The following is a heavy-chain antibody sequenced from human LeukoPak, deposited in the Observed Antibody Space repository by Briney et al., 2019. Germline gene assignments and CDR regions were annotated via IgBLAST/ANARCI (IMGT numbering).Heavy chain of an antibody. J-gene: IGHJ6*03. CDR3: ARGSLGSGSLYYMDV. Sequence: KASETLSLTCTVSGGSISSSSYYWGWIRQPPGKGLEWIGSIYYSGSTFYNPSLKSRVTMSVDTSKNQFSLKLSSVTAADTAVHYCARGSLGSGSLYYMDVWGKGTTVTISS. V-gene: IGHV4-39*07. CDR1: GGSISSSSYY. D-gene: IGHD3-10*01. CDR2: IYYSGST.